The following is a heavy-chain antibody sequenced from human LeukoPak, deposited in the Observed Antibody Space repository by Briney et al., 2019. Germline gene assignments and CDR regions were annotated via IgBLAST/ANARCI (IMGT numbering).Heavy chain of an antibody. V-gene: IGHV3-11*06. CDR1: GFTFSDYY. CDR2: ISNSDSYT. D-gene: IGHD5-24*01. J-gene: IGHJ4*02. Sequence: GGSLRLSCAASGFTFSDYYMSWIRQAPGKGLAWVSYISNSDSYTNYADSVKGRFTISRDNAKNSLYLQMNSLRAEDTAVYYCARELLGHGYNSGDFDYWGQGTLVTVSS. CDR3: ARELLGHGYNSGDFDY.